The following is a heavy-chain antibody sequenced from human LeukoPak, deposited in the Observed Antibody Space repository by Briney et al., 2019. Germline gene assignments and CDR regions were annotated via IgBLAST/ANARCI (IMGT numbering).Heavy chain of an antibody. CDR1: GFTFSDYY. D-gene: IGHD5-12*01. J-gene: IGHJ4*02. V-gene: IGHV3-11*03. CDR2: ISSSSSYT. Sequence: PGGSLRLSCAASGFTFSDYYMSWIRQAPGKGLEWVSYISSSSSYTNYADSVKGRFTISRDNAKNSLYLQMNRLRAEDTAVYYCASSLDIVATMDYWGQGTLVTVSS. CDR3: ASSLDIVATMDY.